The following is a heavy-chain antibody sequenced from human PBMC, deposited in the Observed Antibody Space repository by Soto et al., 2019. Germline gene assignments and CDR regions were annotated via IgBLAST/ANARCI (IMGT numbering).Heavy chain of an antibody. Sequence: SGPTLVNPTQTLTLTCTFSGFSLTTAAVAVGWIRQPPGEALEWLAIVYGNDNKYYNPSLKSRLTITKDNSKKQVFLTLTDMDPVDTGTYFCVRRYDPYYFDYWGQGTLVTVSS. J-gene: IGHJ4*02. CDR1: GFSLTTAAVA. D-gene: IGHD1-1*01. CDR2: VYGNDNK. V-gene: IGHV2-5*04. CDR3: VRRYDPYYFDY.